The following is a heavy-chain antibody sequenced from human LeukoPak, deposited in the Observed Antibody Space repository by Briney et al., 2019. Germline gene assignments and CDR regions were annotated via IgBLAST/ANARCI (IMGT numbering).Heavy chain of an antibody. D-gene: IGHD4-17*01. CDR1: GGSFSGYY. CDR3: ASAPTVTGRQAFDI. J-gene: IGHJ3*02. CDR2: IYYSGST. V-gene: IGHV4-59*01. Sequence: SETLSLTCAVYGGSFSGYYWSWIRQPPGKGLEWIGYIYYSGSTNYNPSLKSRVTISVDTSKNQFSLKLSSVTAADTAVYYCASAPTVTGRQAFDIWGQGTMVTVSS.